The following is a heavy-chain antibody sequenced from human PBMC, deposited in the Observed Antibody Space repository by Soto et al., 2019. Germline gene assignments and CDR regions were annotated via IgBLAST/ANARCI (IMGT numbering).Heavy chain of an antibody. Sequence: SETLSLTCTVSGGSISSSSYYWGWIRQPPGKGLEWIGSIYYSGSTNYNPSLKSRVTISVDTSKNQFSLKLSSVTAADTAVYYCARILWFGESQISNWFDPWGQGTLVTVSS. CDR3: ARILWFGESQISNWFDP. V-gene: IGHV4-39*07. CDR2: IYYSGST. D-gene: IGHD3-10*01. CDR1: GGSISSSSYY. J-gene: IGHJ5*02.